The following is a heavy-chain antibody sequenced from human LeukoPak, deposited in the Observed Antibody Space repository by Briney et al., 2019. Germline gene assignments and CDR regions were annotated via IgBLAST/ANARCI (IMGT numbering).Heavy chain of an antibody. Sequence: SETPSLTCAVYGGSFSGYYWSWIRQPPGKGLEWIGEINHSGSTNYNPSLKSRVTISVDTSKNQFSLKLSSVTAADTAVYYCARGTYYYDSSGYYRQYYFDYWGQGTLVTVSS. CDR3: ARGTYYYDSSGYYRQYYFDY. V-gene: IGHV4-34*01. D-gene: IGHD3-22*01. J-gene: IGHJ4*02. CDR1: GGSFSGYY. CDR2: INHSGST.